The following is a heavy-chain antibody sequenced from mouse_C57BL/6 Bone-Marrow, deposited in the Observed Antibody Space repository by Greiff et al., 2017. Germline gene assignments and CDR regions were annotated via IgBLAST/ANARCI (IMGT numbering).Heavy chain of an antibody. V-gene: IGHV1-78*01. Sequence: VQLQESDAELVKPGASVKISCKVSGYTFTDHTIHWMKQRPEQGLEWIGYIYPRDGSTTYNEKFKGKATLTAYKSSSPAYIQLHSLTSADSAVDFCAASYGNYVRFAYWGQGTMVTVSA. CDR1: GYTFTDHT. CDR3: AASYGNYVRFAY. CDR2: IYPRDGST. D-gene: IGHD2-1*01. J-gene: IGHJ3*01.